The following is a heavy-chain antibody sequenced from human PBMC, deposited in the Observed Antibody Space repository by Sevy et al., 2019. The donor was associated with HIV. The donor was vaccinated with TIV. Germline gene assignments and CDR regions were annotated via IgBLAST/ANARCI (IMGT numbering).Heavy chain of an antibody. V-gene: IGHV3-7*01. Sequence: GGSLRLSCAASGFTFSSYWMNWVRQAPGKGLEWVANIKQDGSEKYYVDSVKGRFTISRDNAKNSMHLQINSLRAEDTAVYYCARALAAAASYWGQGTLVTVSS. CDR3: ARALAAAASY. CDR2: IKQDGSEK. CDR1: GFTFSSYW. D-gene: IGHD6-25*01. J-gene: IGHJ4*02.